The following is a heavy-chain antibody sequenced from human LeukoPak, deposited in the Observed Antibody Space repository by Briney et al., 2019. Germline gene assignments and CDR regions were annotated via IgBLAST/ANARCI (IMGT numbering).Heavy chain of an antibody. CDR3: ADRGIFEAPDY. D-gene: IGHD3-3*01. CDR2: ISGSGGST. Sequence: GESLKISCAASGFTFSSYAMSWVRQAPGKGLEWVSAISGSGGSTYYADSVKGRFTISRDNSKSTLYLQMNSLRAEDTAVYYCADRGIFEAPDYWGQGTLVTVSS. V-gene: IGHV3-23*01. CDR1: GFTFSSYA. J-gene: IGHJ4*02.